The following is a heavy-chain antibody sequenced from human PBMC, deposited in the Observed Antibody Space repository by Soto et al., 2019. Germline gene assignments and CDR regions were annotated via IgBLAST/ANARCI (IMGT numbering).Heavy chain of an antibody. V-gene: IGHV3-74*01. Sequence: GGSLRLSCAASGFSLSSYWMHWVRQAPGKGLVWVSRISSDGSSTRYADSVKDRFTISRVNAENTLNLQMNSLRAEDTAVYYCARLGRTWHYYYYYMDVWGKGTTVTVSS. CDR1: GFSLSSYW. J-gene: IGHJ6*03. CDR2: ISSDGSST. D-gene: IGHD2-15*01. CDR3: ARLGRTWHYYYYYMDV.